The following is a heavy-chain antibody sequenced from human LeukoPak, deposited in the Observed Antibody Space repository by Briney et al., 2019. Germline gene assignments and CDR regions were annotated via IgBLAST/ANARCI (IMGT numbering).Heavy chain of an antibody. Sequence: GESLKISCKGSGYNFTSYWISWVRQMPGKGLEWMGRIDPSDSYTNYSPSFQGHVTISADKSISTAYLQWSSLKASDTAMYYCARQEQIAVAGIDYWGQGTLVTVSS. CDR2: IDPSDSYT. CDR1: GYNFTSYW. V-gene: IGHV5-10-1*01. J-gene: IGHJ4*02. CDR3: ARQEQIAVAGIDY. D-gene: IGHD6-19*01.